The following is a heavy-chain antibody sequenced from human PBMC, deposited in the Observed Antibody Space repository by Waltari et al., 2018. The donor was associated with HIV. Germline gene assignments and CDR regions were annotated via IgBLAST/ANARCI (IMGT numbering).Heavy chain of an antibody. Sequence: QAPPQESGPGLLKPSQTLSLSCTVPGGSISSGRYSRSWIGQPAGKGLEWIGRSYTSGNLTYDHYLETRVTIAVDTSKNQFSLELSSVTAADTAVYYCARDTAMAPFDYWGQGTLVTVSS. CDR2: SYTSGNL. D-gene: IGHD5-18*01. CDR1: GGSISSGRYS. J-gene: IGHJ4*02. CDR3: ARDTAMAPFDY. V-gene: IGHV4-61*02.